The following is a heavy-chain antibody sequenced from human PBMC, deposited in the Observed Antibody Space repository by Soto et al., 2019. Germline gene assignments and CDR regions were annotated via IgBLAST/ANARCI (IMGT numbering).Heavy chain of an antibody. V-gene: IGHV4-59*01. D-gene: IGHD5-18*01. CDR2: IDYSGST. J-gene: IGHJ4*02. CDR1: GGSISSYY. Sequence: QVQLQESGPGLVKPSETLSLTCTVSGGSISSYYWSWIRQPPGKGLEWIGYIDYSGSTNYNPSLKSRVTISVDTSKNQFSLRLSSVTAADTAVYSCARGGYSYGGMYYFDYWGQGTLVTVSS. CDR3: ARGGYSYGGMYYFDY.